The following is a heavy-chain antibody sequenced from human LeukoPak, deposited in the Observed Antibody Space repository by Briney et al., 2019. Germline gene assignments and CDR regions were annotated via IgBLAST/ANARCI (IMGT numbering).Heavy chain of an antibody. CDR1: GGSFSGYY. Sequence: SETLSLTCAVSGGSFSGYYWSWIRQPPGKGLEWIGEINHSGSTNYNPSLKSRVTISVDTSKNQFSLKLSSVTAADTAVYYCARGGGLRRLYYYYGMDVWGQGTTVTVSS. D-gene: IGHD3-10*01. CDR2: INHSGST. J-gene: IGHJ6*02. CDR3: ARGGGLRRLYYYYGMDV. V-gene: IGHV4-34*01.